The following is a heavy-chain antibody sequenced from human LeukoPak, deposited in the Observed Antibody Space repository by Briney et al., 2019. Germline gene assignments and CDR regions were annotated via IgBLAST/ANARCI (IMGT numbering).Heavy chain of an antibody. V-gene: IGHV3-30*18. D-gene: IGHD5-18*01. CDR3: AKDGGTDWYSYGRLDY. J-gene: IGHJ4*02. CDR2: ISYDGSNK. CDR1: GFTFSSYG. Sequence: GGSLRLSCAASGFTFSSYGMHWVRQAPGKGLEWVAVISYDGSNKYYADSVKGRFTISRDNSKITLYLQMNSLRAEDTAVYYCAKDGGTDWYSYGRLDYWGQGTLVTVSS.